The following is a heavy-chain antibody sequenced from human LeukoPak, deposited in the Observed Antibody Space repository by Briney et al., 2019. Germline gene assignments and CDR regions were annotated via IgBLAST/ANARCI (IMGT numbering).Heavy chain of an antibody. D-gene: IGHD6-19*01. J-gene: IGHJ4*02. CDR2: ISAYNGDT. CDR3: ARSIAVAAYYFDY. V-gene: IGHV1-18*01. CDR1: GYTFTKHG. Sequence: GASVKVSCKASGYTFTKHGISWVRQAPGQGLEWMAWISAYNGDTYYAQKLQGRVTVTTDTSTTTAYMELRSPRYDDTAVYYCARSIAVAAYYFDYWGQGTLVTVSS.